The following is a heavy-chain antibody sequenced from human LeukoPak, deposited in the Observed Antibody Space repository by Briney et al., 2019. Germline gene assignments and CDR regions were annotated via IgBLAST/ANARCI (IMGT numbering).Heavy chain of an antibody. Sequence: ASVTVSRTSSVYTFTGYYMHWVRQAPGQGLEWMGWINPNSGGTNYAQKFQGRVTMTRDTSISTAYMELSRLRSDDTAVYYCASGGGSLDYWGQGTLVTVSS. D-gene: IGHD2-15*01. CDR2: INPNSGGT. J-gene: IGHJ4*02. CDR3: ASGGGSLDY. CDR1: VYTFTGYY. V-gene: IGHV1-2*02.